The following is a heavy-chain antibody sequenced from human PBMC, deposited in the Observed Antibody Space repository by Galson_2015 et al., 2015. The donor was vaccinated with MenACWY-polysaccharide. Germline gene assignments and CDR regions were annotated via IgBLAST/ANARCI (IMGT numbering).Heavy chain of an antibody. D-gene: IGHD1-26*01. J-gene: IGHJ4*02. CDR2: INAGNGNT. CDR3: ARAPPWELLPIDY. CDR1: GYTFTSYA. Sequence: SVKVSCKASGYTFTSYAMHWVRQAPGRRLEWMGWINAGNGNTKYSQKFQGRVTITRDTSASTAYMELSSLRSEDTAVYYCARAPPWELLPIDYWGQGTLVTVSS. V-gene: IGHV1-3*01.